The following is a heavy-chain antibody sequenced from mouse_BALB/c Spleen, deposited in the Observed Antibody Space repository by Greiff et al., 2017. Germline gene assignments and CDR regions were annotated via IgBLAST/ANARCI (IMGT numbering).Heavy chain of an antibody. CDR3: AREEVRRGNYAMDY. J-gene: IGHJ4*01. CDR2: ISSGGSYT. D-gene: IGHD2-14*01. V-gene: IGHV5-9-4*01. Sequence: EVKLVESGGGLVKPGGSLKLSCAASGFTFSSYAMSWVRQSPEKRLEWVAEISSGGSYTYYPDTVTGRFTISRDNAKNTLYLEMSSLRSEDTAMYYCAREEVRRGNYAMDYWGQGTSVTVSS. CDR1: GFTFSSYA.